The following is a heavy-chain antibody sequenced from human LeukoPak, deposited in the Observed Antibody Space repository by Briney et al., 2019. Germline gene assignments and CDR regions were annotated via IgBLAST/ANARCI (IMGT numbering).Heavy chain of an antibody. CDR1: GFTFSDYY. J-gene: IGHJ4*02. V-gene: IGHV3-11*04. D-gene: IGHD1-26*01. Sequence: GGSLRLSCAASGFTFSDYYMSWIRQAPGKGLEWVSYISSSGSTIYYADSVKGRFTISRDNSKNTLYLQMNSLRAEDTAVYYCAREMGATKAFDYWGQGTLVTVSS. CDR2: ISSSGSTI. CDR3: AREMGATKAFDY.